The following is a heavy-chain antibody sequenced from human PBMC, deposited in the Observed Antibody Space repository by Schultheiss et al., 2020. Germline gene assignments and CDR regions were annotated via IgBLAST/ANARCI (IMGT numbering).Heavy chain of an antibody. Sequence: GGSLRLSCAASGFTFENYAMHWVRQAPGKGLEWVSYISWNSGGIDYADSVKGRFSVSRNNARNSLYLQMNSLRSEDTAMYYCAKGDCSGGICYALNYWGQGKLVTGSS. CDR3: AKGDCSGGICYALNY. V-gene: IGHV3-9*01. J-gene: IGHJ1*01. CDR1: GFTFENYA. CDR2: ISWNSGGI. D-gene: IGHD2-15*01.